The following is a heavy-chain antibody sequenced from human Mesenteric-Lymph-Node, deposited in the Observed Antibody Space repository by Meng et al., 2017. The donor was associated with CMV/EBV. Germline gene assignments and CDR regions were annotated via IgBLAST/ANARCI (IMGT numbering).Heavy chain of an antibody. V-gene: IGHV3-21*01. J-gene: IGHJ4*02. CDR1: GFIFSSYS. D-gene: IGHD3-22*01. Sequence: GESLRLSCAASGFIFSSYSMNWVRQAPGKGLEWVSSISSSSSYIYYADSVKGRFTISRDNGKNSMYLQMNSLRAEDTAVYYCAREKRGDYYDSSGYYPFDYWGQGTLVTVSS. CDR2: ISSSSSYI. CDR3: AREKRGDYYDSSGYYPFDY.